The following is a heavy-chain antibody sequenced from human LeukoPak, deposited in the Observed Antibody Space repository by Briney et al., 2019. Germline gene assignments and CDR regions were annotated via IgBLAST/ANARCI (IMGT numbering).Heavy chain of an antibody. CDR1: GFTFDDYA. CDR3: VRDAHRGGDYDY. D-gene: IGHD3-16*01. Sequence: GRSLRLSCAASGFTFDDYAMHWVRQAPGKGLEWVANIHPDGSEHYYGDSVRGRFTFSRDNAKNSVYLQLNSLKAEDTAVYYCVRDAHRGGDYDYWGQGTLVTVSS. J-gene: IGHJ4*02. CDR2: IHPDGSEH. V-gene: IGHV3-7*01.